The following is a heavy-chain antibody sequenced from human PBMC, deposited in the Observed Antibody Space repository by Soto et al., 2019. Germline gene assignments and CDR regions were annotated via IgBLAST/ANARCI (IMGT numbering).Heavy chain of an antibody. CDR1: GYSFTNYW. J-gene: IGHJ4*02. V-gene: IGHV5-51*03. D-gene: IGHD5-12*01. Sequence: EVQLVQSGAEVKKPGESLKISCKGSGYSFTNYWIAWVRQMPGKGLEWMGVIYPGDSDTRYRPSFQGQVSISADKSIRTAYLQWSSLKSSDTAMYYCASPTRDGYGPAAFYFDSWGQGTLVTVSS. CDR2: IYPGDSDT. CDR3: ASPTRDGYGPAAFYFDS.